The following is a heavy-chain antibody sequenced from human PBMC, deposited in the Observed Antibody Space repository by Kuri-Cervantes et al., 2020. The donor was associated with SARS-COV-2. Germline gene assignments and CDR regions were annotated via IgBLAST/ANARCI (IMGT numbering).Heavy chain of an antibody. Sequence: GGSLRLSCAASGFTFSSYAMSWVRQAPGKGLEWASAISGSGGSTYYADSVKGRFTISRDNSKNTLYLQMNSLRAEDTAVYYCVKEGRVPAARYYYYGMDVWGQGTTVTVSS. D-gene: IGHD2-2*01. CDR1: GFTFSSYA. J-gene: IGHJ6*02. CDR3: VKEGRVPAARYYYYGMDV. CDR2: ISGSGGST. V-gene: IGHV3-23*01.